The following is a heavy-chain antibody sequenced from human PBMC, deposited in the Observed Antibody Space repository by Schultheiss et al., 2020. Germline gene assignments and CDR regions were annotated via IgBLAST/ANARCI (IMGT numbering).Heavy chain of an antibody. CDR1: GFTFSSYA. D-gene: IGHD1-1*01. V-gene: IGHV3-64D*06. Sequence: GGSLRLSCSASGFTFSSYAMHWVRQAPGKGLEYVSAISSDGRNRYYADSVKGRFTISRDNSKNTLNLQMSSLRTEDTAVYYCIKDGWNDVEDWGQGTLVTVPS. CDR3: IKDGWNDVED. CDR2: ISSDGRNR. J-gene: IGHJ4*02.